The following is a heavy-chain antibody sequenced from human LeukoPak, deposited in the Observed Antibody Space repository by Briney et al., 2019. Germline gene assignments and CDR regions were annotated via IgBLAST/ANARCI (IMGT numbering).Heavy chain of an antibody. D-gene: IGHD2-2*01. J-gene: IGHJ3*02. V-gene: IGHV3-7*01. CDR2: IKQDGSEK. Sequence: GGSLRLSCVASGFTFSSYWMSWVRQAPGKGLEWVAHIKQDGSEKDYVDSVKGRFTISRDNAKNSLYLQMNSLRAEDTAVYYCARGLDCSSTSCYGLYAFDIWGQGTMVTVSS. CDR3: ARGLDCSSTSCYGLYAFDI. CDR1: GFTFSSYW.